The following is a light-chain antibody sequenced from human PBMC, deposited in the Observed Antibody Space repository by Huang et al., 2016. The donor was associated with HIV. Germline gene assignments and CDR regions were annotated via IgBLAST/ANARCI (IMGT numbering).Light chain of an antibody. CDR2: LGS. CDR3: MQALQTPLT. V-gene: IGKV2-28*01. CDR1: QSLLHSNTYNY. J-gene: IGKJ4*01. Sequence: DIVMTQSPLSLPVTPGEPASISCRPSQSLLHSNTYNYVDWYLQKPGQSPQLLIYLGSNRASGVPDRFSGSGSGTDFTLKISRVEAEDVGVYYCMQALQTPLTFGGGTKVEIK.